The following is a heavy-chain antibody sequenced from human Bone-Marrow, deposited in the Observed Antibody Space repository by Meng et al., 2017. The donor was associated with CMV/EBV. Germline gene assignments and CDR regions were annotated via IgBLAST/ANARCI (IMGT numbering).Heavy chain of an antibody. D-gene: IGHD2-2*01. V-gene: IGHV1-18*01. J-gene: IGHJ6*02. CDR2: ISAYNGNT. CDR3: ARGVVPPRGNGYGMDV. CDR1: GYTFTSYG. Sequence: ASVKVSCKASGYTFTSYGISWVRQAPGQGLEWMGWISAYNGNTNYAQKLQGRVTVTTDTSTSTAYMGLSSLRSDDTAVYFGARGVVPPRGNGYGMDVWGQGTTVTVSS.